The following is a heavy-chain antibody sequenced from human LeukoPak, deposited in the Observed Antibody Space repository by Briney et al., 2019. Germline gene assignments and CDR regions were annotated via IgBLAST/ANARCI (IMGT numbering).Heavy chain of an antibody. Sequence: PGGSLRLSCTASGFRFGYYVMSWVRQAPGKGLEWVGLIRSKTNGGTTEYTASVKGRFTISRDDTRSIAYLQMSSLKNEDTAVYYCTTAYSGSYIGYWGQGTLVTVSS. CDR3: TTAYSGSYIGY. CDR1: GFRFGYYV. J-gene: IGHJ4*02. V-gene: IGHV3-49*04. CDR2: IRSKTNGGTT. D-gene: IGHD1-26*01.